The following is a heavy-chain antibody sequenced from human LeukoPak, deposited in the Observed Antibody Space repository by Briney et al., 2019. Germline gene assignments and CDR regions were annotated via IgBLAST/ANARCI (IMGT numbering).Heavy chain of an antibody. D-gene: IGHD3-16*02. CDR3: ARSVTFYDYVWGSYRYSARFDY. J-gene: IGHJ4*02. V-gene: IGHV1-69*04. CDR1: GGTFSSYA. Sequence: SLKDSCKPSGGTFSSYAISWVRPALGQGLSWMGRIIPILGIANYAQKFQGRVTITADKSTSTAYMELSSLRSEDTAVYYCARSVTFYDYVWGSYRYSARFDYWGQGALVTVSS. CDR2: IIPILGIA.